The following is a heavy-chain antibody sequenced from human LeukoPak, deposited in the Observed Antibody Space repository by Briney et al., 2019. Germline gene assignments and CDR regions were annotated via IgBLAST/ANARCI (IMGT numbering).Heavy chain of an antibody. CDR2: INHSGST. D-gene: IGHD6-13*01. Sequence: PSETLSLTCAVYGGSFSGYYWSWIRQPPGKGLEWIGEINHSGSTNYNPSLKSRVTISVDTSKNQFSLKLSSVTAADTAVYYCARDRYTSSWRTMDYWGQGTLVTVSS. CDR3: ARDRYTSSWRTMDY. CDR1: GGSFSGYY. J-gene: IGHJ4*02. V-gene: IGHV4-34*01.